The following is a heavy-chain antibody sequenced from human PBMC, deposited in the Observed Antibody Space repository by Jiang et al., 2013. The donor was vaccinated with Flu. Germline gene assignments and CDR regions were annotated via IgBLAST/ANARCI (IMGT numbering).Heavy chain of an antibody. D-gene: IGHD3-3*01. CDR2: IYPGDSDT. V-gene: IGHV5-51*01. CDR3: ARGGFYDFWSGYVKGAFGY. J-gene: IGHJ4*02. Sequence: EWMGIIYPGDSDTRYSPSSKARFTISADKSISTAYLQWSSLKASDTAMYYCARGGFYDFWSGYVKGAFGYWGQGTLVTVSS.